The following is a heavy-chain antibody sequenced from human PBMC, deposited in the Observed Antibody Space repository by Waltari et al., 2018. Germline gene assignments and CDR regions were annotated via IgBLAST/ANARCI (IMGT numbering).Heavy chain of an antibody. Sequence: EGQVVESGGGPVKPGGYLRLPCVVAGCNFHINSLNWVRQAQWKGREWVSSIDRSSDYIYYTDSVKGRFTISRDNAKNSLNLQMNSLRAEDTAVYYCATSTVFGVPASGYYFDNWGQGTLVTVSS. CDR2: IDRSSDYI. CDR3: ATSTVFGVPASGYYFDN. D-gene: IGHD3-3*01. J-gene: IGHJ4*02. V-gene: IGHV3-21*01. CDR1: GCNFHINS.